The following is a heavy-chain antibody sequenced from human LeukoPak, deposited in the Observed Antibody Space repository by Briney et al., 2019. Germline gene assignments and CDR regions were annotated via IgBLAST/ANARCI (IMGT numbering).Heavy chain of an antibody. D-gene: IGHD1-26*01. CDR1: GFTFSSYW. V-gene: IGHV3-7*01. Sequence: GGSLRLSCAASGFTFSSYWMSWVRQAPGKGLEWVANIKQDGSEKYYVDSVKGRFTISRDNAKNSLYLQMNSLRAEDTAVYYCARDPLRGSGSNAFDIWGQGTMVTVSS. J-gene: IGHJ3*02. CDR3: ARDPLRGSGSNAFDI. CDR2: IKQDGSEK.